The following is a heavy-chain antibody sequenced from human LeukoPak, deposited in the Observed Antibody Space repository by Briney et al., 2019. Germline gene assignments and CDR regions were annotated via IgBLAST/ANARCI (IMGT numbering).Heavy chain of an antibody. V-gene: IGHV3-15*01. D-gene: IGHD2-15*01. CDR3: TTNLAADRNWNFFDY. Sequence: PGGSLRLSCAASGITFSNAWMNWVRQAPGKGLEWVGRIKSKTDGGPKDYAAPVKGRFTISRDDSKNTLYLQMNSLKSEDAAVYYCTTNLAADRNWNFFDYRGQGTLVTVSS. CDR2: IKSKTDGGPK. CDR1: GITFSNAW. J-gene: IGHJ4*02.